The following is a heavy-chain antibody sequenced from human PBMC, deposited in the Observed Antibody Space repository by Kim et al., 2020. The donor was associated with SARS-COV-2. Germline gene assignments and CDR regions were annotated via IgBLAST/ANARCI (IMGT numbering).Heavy chain of an antibody. CDR1: GGSISSSCYY. Sequence: SETLSLTCTVSGGSISSSCYYWGWIRQPPGKGLDWIGSIYYSGSTYYNPSLKSPVPISADTSKNQFSLKLSSVTAADTAVYYCARHVGITMIVVVIRGWFDPWGQGTLVTVSS. CDR2: IYYSGST. V-gene: IGHV4-39*01. D-gene: IGHD3-22*01. J-gene: IGHJ5*02. CDR3: ARHVGITMIVVVIRGWFDP.